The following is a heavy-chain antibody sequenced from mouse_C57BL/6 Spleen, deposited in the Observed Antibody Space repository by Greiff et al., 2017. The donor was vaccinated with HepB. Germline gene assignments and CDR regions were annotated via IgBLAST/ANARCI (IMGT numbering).Heavy chain of an antibody. CDR3: ARGGLRRSYYAMDY. Sequence: EVKLVESGPGLVKPSQSLSLTCSVTGYSITSGYYWNWIRQFPGNKLEWMGYISYDGSNNYNPSLKNRISITRDTSKNQFFLKLNSVTTEDTATYYCARGGLRRSYYAMDYWGQGTSVTVSS. J-gene: IGHJ4*01. V-gene: IGHV3-6*01. CDR2: ISYDGSN. D-gene: IGHD2-4*01. CDR1: GYSITSGYY.